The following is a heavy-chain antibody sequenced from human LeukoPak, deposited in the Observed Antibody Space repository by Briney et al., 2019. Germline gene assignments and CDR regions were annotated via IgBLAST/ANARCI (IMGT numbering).Heavy chain of an antibody. CDR1: GGTFSSYA. D-gene: IGHD3-9*01. CDR2: IIPIFGTA. V-gene: IGHV1-69*06. J-gene: IGHJ4*02. Sequence: SVRVSCKASGGTFSSYAISWVRQAPGQGLEWMGGIIPIFGTANYAQKFQGRVTITADKSTSTAYMELSSLRSEDTAVYYCAISGDYDTLTGYYHWGQGTLVTVSS. CDR3: AISGDYDTLTGYYH.